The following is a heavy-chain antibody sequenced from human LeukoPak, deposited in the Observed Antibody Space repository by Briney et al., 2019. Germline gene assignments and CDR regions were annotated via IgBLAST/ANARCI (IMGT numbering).Heavy chain of an antibody. V-gene: IGHV3-21*01. CDR1: GFTFSSYS. CDR2: ISSSSSYI. D-gene: IGHD6-13*01. J-gene: IGHJ5*02. CDR3: ARVFGQQLAFDP. Sequence: GGSLRLSCAASGFTFSSYSMNWVRQAPGKGLEWVSSISSSSSYIYYADSVKGRFTISRDNAKNSLYLQMNSLRADDTAVYYCARVFGQQLAFDPWGQGTLVTVSS.